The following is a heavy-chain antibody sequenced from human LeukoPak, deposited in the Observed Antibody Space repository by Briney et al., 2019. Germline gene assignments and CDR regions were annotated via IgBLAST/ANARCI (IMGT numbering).Heavy chain of an antibody. CDR1: GGSISSSNW. CDR3: ARLVTRGYYDSSGRRIDAFDI. D-gene: IGHD3-22*01. CDR2: IYYSGST. Sequence: PSETLSLTCAVSGGSISSSNWWSWIRQPPGKGLEWIGYIYYSGSTNYNPSLKSRVTISVDTSKNQFSLKLSSVTAADTAVYYCARLVTRGYYDSSGRRIDAFDIWGQGAMVTVSS. V-gene: IGHV4-4*02. J-gene: IGHJ3*02.